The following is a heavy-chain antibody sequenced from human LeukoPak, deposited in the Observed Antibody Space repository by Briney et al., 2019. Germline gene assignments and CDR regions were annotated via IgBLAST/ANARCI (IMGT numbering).Heavy chain of an antibody. CDR1: GFTFGDYA. Sequence: GGSLRLSCTASGFTFGDYAMSWVRKAPGKGLEWVGFIRSKAYGGTTEYAASVRGRFTISRDDSKSIAYLQMNSLKTEDTAVYYCTRDPIEGESEVYYFDYWGQGTLVTVSS. D-gene: IGHD3-16*01. J-gene: IGHJ4*02. CDR2: IRSKAYGGTT. V-gene: IGHV3-49*04. CDR3: TRDPIEGESEVYYFDY.